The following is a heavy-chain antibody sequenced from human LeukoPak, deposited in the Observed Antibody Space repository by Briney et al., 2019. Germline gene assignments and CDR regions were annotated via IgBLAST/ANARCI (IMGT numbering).Heavy chain of an antibody. CDR3: ARVAALYYYYYMDV. V-gene: IGHV4-4*07. J-gene: IGHJ6*03. CDR1: GGSISSYY. CDR2: IYTSGST. Sequence: SETLSLTCTVSGGSISSYYWSWIRQPAGKGLEWIGRIYTSGSTNYNPSLKSRVTMSVDTSKNQFSLKLSSVTAADTAVYYCARVAALYYYYYMDVWGKGTTVTVSS. D-gene: IGHD2-15*01.